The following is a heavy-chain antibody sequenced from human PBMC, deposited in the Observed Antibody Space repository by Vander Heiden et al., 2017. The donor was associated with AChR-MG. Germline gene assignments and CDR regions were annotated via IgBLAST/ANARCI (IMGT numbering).Heavy chain of an antibody. Sequence: EVQLVQSGAEVKKPEESLKISCKGSGYSFTTYWIGWVRQMPGKGLEWIGIIYPDDSDTTYSPSFQGQVTISVDKSISTAYLQWSGLKASDTAIYYCARLGGRGTITYFDYWGQGTLVTVSS. D-gene: IGHD1-7*01. J-gene: IGHJ4*02. CDR2: IYPDDSDT. CDR1: GYSFTTYW. V-gene: IGHV5-51*03. CDR3: ARLGGRGTITYFDY.